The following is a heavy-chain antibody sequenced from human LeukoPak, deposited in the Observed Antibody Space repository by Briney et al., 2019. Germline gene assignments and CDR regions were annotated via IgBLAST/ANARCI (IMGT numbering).Heavy chain of an antibody. CDR2: MNPNSGNT. CDR1: GYTFTSYD. CDR3: ARAPRGDYYDSSGHYEDY. V-gene: IGHV1-8*03. J-gene: IGHJ4*02. D-gene: IGHD3-22*01. Sequence: ASVKVSCKASGYTFTSYDINWVRQATGQGLEWMGWMNPNSGNTGYAQKFQGRVTITRNTSISTAYMELSSLRSDDTAVYYCARAPRGDYYDSSGHYEDYWGQGTLVTVSS.